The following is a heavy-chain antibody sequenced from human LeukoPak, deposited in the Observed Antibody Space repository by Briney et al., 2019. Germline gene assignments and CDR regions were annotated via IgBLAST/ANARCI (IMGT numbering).Heavy chain of an antibody. CDR3: AKARTMIVALTASGS. J-gene: IGHJ5*02. CDR1: GFTFKTYG. Sequence: QSGGSLRLSCAAAGFTFKTYGMSWVRQAPGKGLEWVSSIGASGTNTYYADSVKGRFTISRDNSKNTLYLQMNSLRPEDTALYYCAKARTMIVALTASGSWGQGTLVTVSS. V-gene: IGHV3-23*01. D-gene: IGHD3-22*01. CDR2: IGASGTNT.